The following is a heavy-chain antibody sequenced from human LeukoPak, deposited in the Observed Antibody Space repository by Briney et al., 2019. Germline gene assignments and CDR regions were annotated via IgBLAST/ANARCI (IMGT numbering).Heavy chain of an antibody. Sequence: GGSLRPSCSASGFTFSIYSMTWVRQAPGEGLEWVSAISCNSRYTHYIDSVKGRFTISGDNSKNTLYLQINSLRDDDTAVYYCARYCSGGSCFLNYYGMDVWGQGTTVTVSS. CDR2: ISCNSRYT. V-gene: IGHV3-23*01. J-gene: IGHJ6*02. CDR1: GFTFSIYS. CDR3: ARYCSGGSCFLNYYGMDV. D-gene: IGHD2-15*01.